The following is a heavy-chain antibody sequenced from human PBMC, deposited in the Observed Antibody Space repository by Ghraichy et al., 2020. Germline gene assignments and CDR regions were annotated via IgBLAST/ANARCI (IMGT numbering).Heavy chain of an antibody. CDR3: AKDGGGNSGYYYGMDV. D-gene: IGHD4-23*01. J-gene: IGHJ6*02. V-gene: IGHV3-30*18. Sequence: GGSLRLSCAASGFTFSSYGMHWVRQAPGKGLEWVAVISYDGSNKYYADSVKGRFTISRDNSKNTLYLQMNSLRAEDTAVYYCAKDGGGNSGYYYGMDVWGQGTTVTVSS. CDR2: ISYDGSNK. CDR1: GFTFSSYG.